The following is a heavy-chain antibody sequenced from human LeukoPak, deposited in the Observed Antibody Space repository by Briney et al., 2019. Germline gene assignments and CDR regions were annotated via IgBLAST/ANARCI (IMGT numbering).Heavy chain of an antibody. CDR1: GGSISSSSYY. D-gene: IGHD3-22*01. Sequence: SETLSLTCTVSGGSISSSSYYWGWIRQPPGKGLEWIGSIHYSGSTYYNPSLKSRVTMSVDTSKNQFSLKLSSVTAADTAVYYCARQRRQNYYDGSGYSDFWGQGTLVTVSS. J-gene: IGHJ4*02. CDR3: ARQRRQNYYDGSGYSDF. V-gene: IGHV4-39*01. CDR2: IHYSGST.